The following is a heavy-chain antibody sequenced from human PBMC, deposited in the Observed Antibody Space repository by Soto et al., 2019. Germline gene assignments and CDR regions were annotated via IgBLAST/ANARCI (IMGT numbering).Heavy chain of an antibody. CDR1: GYIFTNHY. D-gene: IGHD3-22*01. J-gene: IGHJ4*02. Sequence: QVQLVQSGAEVKTPGASVKVSCKASGYIFTNHYIPWVRQAPGQGLEWMGISNPSGGSTNYLQKFQGRITMTRDTSTSTVYMELSSLRSEDTAVYFCARADYYDSSGFYYDCWGQGSLVTVSS. CDR3: ARADYYDSSGFYYDC. V-gene: IGHV1-46*01. CDR2: SNPSGGST.